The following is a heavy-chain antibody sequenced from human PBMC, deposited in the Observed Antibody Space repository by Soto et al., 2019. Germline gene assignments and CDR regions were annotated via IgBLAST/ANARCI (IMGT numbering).Heavy chain of an antibody. V-gene: IGHV3-23*01. CDR1: GFTFSGHG. Sequence: EVQLLESGGGLVQPGGSLRLSCAASGFTFSGHGMTWVRQAPGKGLEWVSSISNDAARTFYADSVKGRFTVSRDRSNNTLYLQMNSLRAEDTAVYFCARPPLYSSGGYFDSWGQGTLVTVSS. D-gene: IGHD6-19*01. CDR2: ISNDAART. J-gene: IGHJ4*02. CDR3: ARPPLYSSGGYFDS.